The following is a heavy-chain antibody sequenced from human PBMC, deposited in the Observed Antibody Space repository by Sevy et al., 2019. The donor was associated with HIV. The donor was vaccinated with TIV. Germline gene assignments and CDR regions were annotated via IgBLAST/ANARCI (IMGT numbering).Heavy chain of an antibody. CDR2: ISHSGTT. V-gene: IGHV4-34*01. Sequence: SETLSLTCAVYSGSFNGYTWNWIRQPPGKGLEWIGGISHSGTTDYNSSLKSRVTISADTSRNQFSLNLTSVIAADTAVYYCARSNLGGNNDFWSGYYQVGLNWFDPWGQGTLVTVSS. D-gene: IGHD3-3*01. J-gene: IGHJ5*02. CDR3: ARSNLGGNNDFWSGYYQVGLNWFDP. CDR1: SGSFNGYT.